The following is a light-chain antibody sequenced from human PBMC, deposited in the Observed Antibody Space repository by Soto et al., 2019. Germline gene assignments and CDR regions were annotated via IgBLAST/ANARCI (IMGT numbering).Light chain of an antibody. CDR1: QSVSNN. CDR2: GAS. V-gene: IGKV3-15*01. J-gene: IGKJ1*01. CDR3: QQYNDWWT. Sequence: EIVMTQSPATLSVSPGESATLSCRASQSVSNNLTWYQQKPGQPPRLLIYGASTRATGVPGRFSGSGSGTEFTLTISSLQSEDFAVYYCQQYNDWWTFGQGTKVELK.